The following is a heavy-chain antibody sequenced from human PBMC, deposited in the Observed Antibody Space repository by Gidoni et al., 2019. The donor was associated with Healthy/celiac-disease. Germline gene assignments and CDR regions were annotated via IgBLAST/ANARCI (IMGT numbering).Heavy chain of an antibody. CDR1: GDSVSSNSAA. CDR2: TYYRSKWYN. V-gene: IGHV6-1*01. D-gene: IGHD1-26*01. CDR3: ARSGVGAPRGAFDI. J-gene: IGHJ3*02. Sequence: CAISGDSVSSNSAAWNWIRQSPSRGLEWLGRTYYRSKWYNDYAVSVKSRITINPDTSKNQFSLQLNSVTPEDTAVYYCARSGVGAPRGAFDIWGQGTMVTVSS.